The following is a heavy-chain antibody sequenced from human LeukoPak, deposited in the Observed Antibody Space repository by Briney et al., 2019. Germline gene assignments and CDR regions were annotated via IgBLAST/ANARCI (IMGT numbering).Heavy chain of an antibody. J-gene: IGHJ3*02. D-gene: IGHD2/OR15-2a*01. V-gene: IGHV4-39*07. CDR1: GGSISSRTYY. Sequence: SETLSLTCTVSGGSISSRTYYWGWIRQPPGKGLEWIGSIYYTGSTFYNPSLKSRVTISVDTSKNQFSMKLSSVAAADAAVYFCAREWTTWGAFDIWGQGTMVTVSS. CDR2: IYYTGST. CDR3: AREWTTWGAFDI.